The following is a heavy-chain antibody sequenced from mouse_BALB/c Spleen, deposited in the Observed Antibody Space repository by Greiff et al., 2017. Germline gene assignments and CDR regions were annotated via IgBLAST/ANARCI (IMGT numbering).Heavy chain of an antibody. V-gene: IGHV1-87*01. CDR2: IYPGDGDT. CDR3: ATDGHGAMDY. CDR1: GYTFTSYW. D-gene: IGHD2-3*01. Sequence: DQLQQSGAELARPGASVKLSCKASGYTFTSYWMQWVKQRPGQGLEWIGAIYPGDGDTRYTQKFKGKATLTADKSSSTAYMQLSSLASEDSAVYYCATDGHGAMDYWGQGTSVTVSS. J-gene: IGHJ4*01.